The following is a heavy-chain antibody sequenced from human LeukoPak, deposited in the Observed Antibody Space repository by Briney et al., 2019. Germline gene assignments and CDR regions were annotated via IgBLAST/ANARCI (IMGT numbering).Heavy chain of an antibody. Sequence: KSGESLKISCKGSGYSFSSYWIGWVRQMPGKGLEWMGIIYPGDSDTRYSPSFQGQVTISADKSISTAYLQWSSLKASDTAMYYCARVRTERWLQSGFDYWGQGTLVTVSS. CDR3: ARVRTERWLQSGFDY. D-gene: IGHD5-24*01. J-gene: IGHJ4*02. CDR1: GYSFSSYW. CDR2: IYPGDSDT. V-gene: IGHV5-51*01.